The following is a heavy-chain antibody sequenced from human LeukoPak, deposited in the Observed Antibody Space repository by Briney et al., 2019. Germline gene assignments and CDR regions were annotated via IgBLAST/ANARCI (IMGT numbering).Heavy chain of an antibody. CDR2: IKQDGSEK. Sequence: GGSLRLSCAASGFTFSSYGMHWVRQAPGKGLEWVAYIKQDGSEKHHVDSVTGRFAISRDNAKSSLHLQMNNLRVEDTAIYYCARGWGSDWGQGTLVAVSS. D-gene: IGHD3-16*01. V-gene: IGHV3-7*03. J-gene: IGHJ4*02. CDR3: ARGWGSD. CDR1: GFTFSSYG.